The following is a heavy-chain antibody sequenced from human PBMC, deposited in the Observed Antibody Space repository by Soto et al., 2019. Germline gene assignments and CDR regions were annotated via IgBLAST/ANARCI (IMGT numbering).Heavy chain of an antibody. Sequence: QVQLVESGGGVVQPGRSLRLSCAASGFTFSRYGMHWIRQAQGKGLEWVAVILDDGSDQNYADSVKGRFTISRDNSKNSLYLQMNSLRAEDTAVYYCPRDDDYGDNGFDYWVQGTLVTVSS. CDR2: ILDDGSDQ. CDR1: GFTFSRYG. V-gene: IGHV3-33*01. CDR3: PRDDDYGDNGFDY. J-gene: IGHJ4*02. D-gene: IGHD4-17*01.